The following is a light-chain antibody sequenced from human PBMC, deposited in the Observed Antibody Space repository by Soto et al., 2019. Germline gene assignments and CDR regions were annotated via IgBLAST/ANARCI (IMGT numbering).Light chain of an antibody. J-gene: IGLJ1*01. CDR2: EVS. CDR1: SRDVGGYNY. V-gene: IGLV2-14*01. Sequence: QSAVTQPASVSGSPGQSIPISCTGTSRDVGGYNYVSWYQQHPGKAPKLMIYEVSNRPSGVSNRFSGSKSSNTASLTISGLHAEDEADYYCSSYTSSSPYVFGTGTKVTVL. CDR3: SSYTSSSPYV.